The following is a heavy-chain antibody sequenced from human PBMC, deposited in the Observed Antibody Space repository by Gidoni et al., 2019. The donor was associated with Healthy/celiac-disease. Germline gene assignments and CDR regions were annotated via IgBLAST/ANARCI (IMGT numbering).Heavy chain of an antibody. Sequence: EVQLVESGGGLVQPGGSLRRSCAAAGFPFSRDWMSWVRQAPGKGLEWVANIKQDGSEKYYVDSVKGRFTISRDNAKNSLYLQMNSLRAEDTAVYYCARENHYDILTGYSEVYYFDYWGQGTLVTVSS. D-gene: IGHD3-9*01. CDR3: ARENHYDILTGYSEVYYFDY. V-gene: IGHV3-7*01. CDR1: GFPFSRDW. J-gene: IGHJ4*02. CDR2: IKQDGSEK.